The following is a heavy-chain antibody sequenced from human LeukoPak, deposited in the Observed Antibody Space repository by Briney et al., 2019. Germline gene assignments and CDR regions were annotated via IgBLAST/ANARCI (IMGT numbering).Heavy chain of an antibody. J-gene: IGHJ3*02. CDR2: INPSGGST. Sequence: ASVKVSCKASGYTFTSYYMHWVRQAPGQGLEWMGIINPSGGSTSYAQKFQGRVTMTRDTSTSTVYMDLRSLRSDDTAVYYCARYRSVGATYDAFDIWGQGTMVTVSS. D-gene: IGHD1-26*01. CDR1: GYTFTSYY. V-gene: IGHV1-46*01. CDR3: ARYRSVGATYDAFDI.